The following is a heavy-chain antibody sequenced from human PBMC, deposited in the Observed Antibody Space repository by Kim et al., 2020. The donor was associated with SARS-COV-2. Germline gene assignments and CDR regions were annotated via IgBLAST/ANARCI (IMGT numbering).Heavy chain of an antibody. Sequence: GGSLRLSCAASGFTFSSYAMSWVRQAPGKGLEWVAAISGSGGTTYYADSVKGRFTISRDNSKNTLYLQMNSLRAEDTAVYYCAKVRIISTTPPDCWGQGTLVTVSS. CDR1: GFTFSSYA. V-gene: IGHV3-23*01. CDR2: ISGSGGTT. CDR3: AKVRIISTTPPDC. J-gene: IGHJ4*02. D-gene: IGHD2-2*01.